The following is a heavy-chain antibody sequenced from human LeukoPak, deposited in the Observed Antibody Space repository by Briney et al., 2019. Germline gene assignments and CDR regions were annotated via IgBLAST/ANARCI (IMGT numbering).Heavy chain of an antibody. V-gene: IGHV4-4*07. CDR2: IYTSGST. CDR1: GGSISSYY. J-gene: IGHJ5*02. Sequence: SETLSLTCTVSGGSISSYYWSWIRQPAGKGLKWIGRIYTSGSTNYNPSLKSRVTISVDTSKNQFSLKLSSVTAADTAVYYCARAVTSSSWPENWFDPWGQGTLVTVSS. CDR3: ARAVTSSSWPENWFDP. D-gene: IGHD6-13*01.